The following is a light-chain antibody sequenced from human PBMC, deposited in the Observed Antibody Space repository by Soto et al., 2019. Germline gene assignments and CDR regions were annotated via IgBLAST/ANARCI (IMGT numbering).Light chain of an antibody. V-gene: IGKV3-11*01. CDR2: DSS. J-gene: IGKJ3*01. CDR3: QHRYRWHRPFI. Sequence: EVVLTQSPATLSLSPGDRATLSCRASQSVNSYLAWYQQKPGQAPRLLVYDSSNRAPGIPARFSGGGSGSDFTLTISSRGLEDFAVYYCQHRYRWHRPFIFGPGTKVDFK. CDR1: QSVNSY.